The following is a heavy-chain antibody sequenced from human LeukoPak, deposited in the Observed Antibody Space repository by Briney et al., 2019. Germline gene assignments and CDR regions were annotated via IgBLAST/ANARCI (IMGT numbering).Heavy chain of an antibody. CDR3: ARGWVDWLLAHYFDY. CDR1: GGSFSGYY. Sequence: SETLSLTCAVYGGSFSGYYWSWIRQPPGKGLEWIGEINHSGSTNYNPSLKSRVTISVDTSKNQFSLKLSSVTAADTAVYYCARGWVDWLLAHYFDYWGQGTLVTVSS. D-gene: IGHD3-9*01. J-gene: IGHJ4*02. CDR2: INHSGST. V-gene: IGHV4-34*01.